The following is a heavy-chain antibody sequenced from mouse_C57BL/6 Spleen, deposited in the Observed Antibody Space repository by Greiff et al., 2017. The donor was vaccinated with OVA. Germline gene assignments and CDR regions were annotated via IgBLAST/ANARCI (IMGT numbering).Heavy chain of an antibody. CDR3: TPYGSSFYAMDY. V-gene: IGHV14-4*01. CDR2: IDPENGDT. CDR1: GFNIKDGY. D-gene: IGHD1-1*01. Sequence: VQLKESGAELVRPGASVKLSCTASGFNIKDGYMHWVKQRPEQGLEWIGWIDPENGDTEYASKFQGKATITADTSSNTAYLQLSSLTSEDTAVYYCTPYGSSFYAMDYWGQGTSVTVSS. J-gene: IGHJ4*01.